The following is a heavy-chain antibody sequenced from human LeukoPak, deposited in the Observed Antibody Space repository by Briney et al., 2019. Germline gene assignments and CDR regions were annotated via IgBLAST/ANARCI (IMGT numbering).Heavy chain of an antibody. D-gene: IGHD3-10*01. CDR2: IYYSGTT. CDR1: GGSISSNY. J-gene: IGHJ5*02. CDR3: ATTTQYYSSFRPGKEHWFDP. Sequence: SETLSLTCTVSGGSISSNYWAWIRQPPGKGLEWIGSIYYSGTTFYDPSLKSRVTISIDTSKNQFSLKLTSVTAAADTAVYYCATTTQYYSSFRPGKEHWFDPWGQGTLVTVSS. V-gene: IGHV4-39*01.